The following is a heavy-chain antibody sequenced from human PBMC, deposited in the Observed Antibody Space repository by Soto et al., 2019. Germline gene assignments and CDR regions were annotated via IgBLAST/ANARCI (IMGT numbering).Heavy chain of an antibody. V-gene: IGHV3-30*18. CDR1: GFTFNSYG. D-gene: IGHD3-3*01. Sequence: GGSLRLSCAASGFTFNSYGMHWVRQAPGKGLEWVASLSYDGSDTRYGDSVKGRFMISRDNSKNTLYLQMNNLRTEDTAIYYCAKRKTIFGVTDRASVDYWGQGTLVTVSS. CDR2: LSYDGSDT. CDR3: AKRKTIFGVTDRASVDY. J-gene: IGHJ4*02.